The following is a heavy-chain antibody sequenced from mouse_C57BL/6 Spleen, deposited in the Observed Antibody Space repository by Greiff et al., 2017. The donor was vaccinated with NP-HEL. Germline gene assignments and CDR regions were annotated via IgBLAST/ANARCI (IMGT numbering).Heavy chain of an antibody. CDR1: GFTFSSYG. D-gene: IGHD2-3*01. Sequence: DVKLVESGGDLVKPGGSLKLSCAASGFTFSSYGMSWVRQTPDKRLEWVATISSGGSYTYYPDSVKGRFTISRDNAKNTLYLQMSSLKSEDTAMYYCARHDDGYYEGFAYWGQGTLVTVSA. CDR2: ISSGGSYT. CDR3: ARHDDGYYEGFAY. J-gene: IGHJ3*01. V-gene: IGHV5-6*02.